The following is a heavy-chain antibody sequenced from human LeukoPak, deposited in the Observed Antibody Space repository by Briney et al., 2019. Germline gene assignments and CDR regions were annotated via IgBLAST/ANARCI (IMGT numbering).Heavy chain of an antibody. CDR3: ARDHHYGSGSYYNLYYYYGMDV. D-gene: IGHD3-10*01. V-gene: IGHV1-18*01. J-gene: IGHJ6*02. CDR1: GYSFTTYG. Sequence: ASVKVSCKASGYSFTTYGFSWVRQAPGQGPEWMGWITTYSGDTNYAQKLQGRVTMTTDTSTSTAYMELRSLRSDDTAVYYCARDHHYGSGSYYNLYYYYGMDVWGQGTTVTVSS. CDR2: ITTYSGDT.